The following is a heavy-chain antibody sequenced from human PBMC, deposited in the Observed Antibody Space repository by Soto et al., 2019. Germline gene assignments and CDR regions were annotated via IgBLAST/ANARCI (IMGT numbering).Heavy chain of an antibody. D-gene: IGHD3-3*01. V-gene: IGHV1-24*01. CDR2: FDPEDGET. Sequence: QVQLVQSGAEVKKPGASVKVSCKVSGYTLTELSMHWVRQAPGKGLEWMGGFDPEDGETIYAQKFQGRVTMTEDTSTDKAYMELSSLRSEDTAVYYCATARITIFALTDAFDIWGQGTMVTVSS. CDR1: GYTLTELS. CDR3: ATARITIFALTDAFDI. J-gene: IGHJ3*02.